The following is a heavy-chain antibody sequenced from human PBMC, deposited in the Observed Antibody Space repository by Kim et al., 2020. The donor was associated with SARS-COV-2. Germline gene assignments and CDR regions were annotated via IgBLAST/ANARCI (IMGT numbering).Heavy chain of an antibody. J-gene: IGHJ4*02. D-gene: IGHD4-17*01. V-gene: IGHV3-30*18. CDR1: GFTFSSYG. CDR3: AKMFYGDYVAPDY. Sequence: GGSLRLSCAASGFTFSSYGMHWVRQAPGKGLEWVAVISYDGSNKYYADSVKGRFTISRDNSKNTLYLQMNSLRAEDTAVYYCAKMFYGDYVAPDYWGQGTLVTVSS. CDR2: ISYDGSNK.